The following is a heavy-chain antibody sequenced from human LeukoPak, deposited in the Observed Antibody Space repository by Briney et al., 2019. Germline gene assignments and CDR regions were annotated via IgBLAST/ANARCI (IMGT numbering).Heavy chain of an antibody. J-gene: IGHJ4*02. D-gene: IGHD6-6*01. CDR2: IYPGDSDT. Sequence: GESLKISCKGPGYSFTNYWIGWVRQMPGKGLEWMGIIYPGDSDTRYSPSFQGQVSISADKSIDTAYLQWISLKASDTAMYYCARLQRIAGRPDFDHWGQGTLVTVFS. V-gene: IGHV5-51*01. CDR3: ARLQRIAGRPDFDH. CDR1: GYSFTNYW.